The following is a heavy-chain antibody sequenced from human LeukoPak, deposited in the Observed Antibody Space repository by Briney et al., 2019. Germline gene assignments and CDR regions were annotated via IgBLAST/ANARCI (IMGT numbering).Heavy chain of an antibody. D-gene: IGHD3-10*01. CDR2: IYSDDT. CDR3: ARDTNVLLWFGESTEGLNMDV. J-gene: IGHJ6*03. CDR1: GGSIRSYY. Sequence: ETLSLTCTVSGGSIRSYYWSWVRQAPGKGLEWVSFIYSDDTHYSDSVKGRFTISRDNAKNSLYLQMNSLRAEDTAVYYCARDTNVLLWFGESTEGLNMDVWGKGTTVTVSS. V-gene: IGHV3-53*01.